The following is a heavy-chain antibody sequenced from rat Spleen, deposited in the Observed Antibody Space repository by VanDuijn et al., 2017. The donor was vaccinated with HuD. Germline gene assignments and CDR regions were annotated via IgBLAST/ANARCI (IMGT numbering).Heavy chain of an antibody. CDR2: IWNNGGT. J-gene: IGHJ2*01. CDR1: GFSLTSYN. V-gene: IGHV2-41*01. D-gene: IGHD1-10*01. Sequence: QVQLKESGPGLVQPSQTLSLTCTVAGFSLTSYNVHWIRQSPGKGLEWMGVIWNNGGTDYHSPIKSRLSISKDTSKSQVFLKMNSLQTEDTATYYCARAQQLPDYWGQGVMVTVSS. CDR3: ARAQQLPDY.